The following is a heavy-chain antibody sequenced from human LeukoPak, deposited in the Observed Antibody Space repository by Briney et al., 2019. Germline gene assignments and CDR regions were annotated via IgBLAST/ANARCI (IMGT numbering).Heavy chain of an antibody. V-gene: IGHV3-30*02. Sequence: GGSLRLSCAASGFPFSSYAMHWVRQAPGKGLEWVAFIRYDGSNKYYADSVKGRFTISRDNSKNTLYLQMNSLRAEDTAEYYCAKFSGTIETIDYWGQGTLVTVSS. CDR2: IRYDGSNK. CDR1: GFPFSSYA. D-gene: IGHD1-1*01. J-gene: IGHJ4*02. CDR3: AKFSGTIETIDY.